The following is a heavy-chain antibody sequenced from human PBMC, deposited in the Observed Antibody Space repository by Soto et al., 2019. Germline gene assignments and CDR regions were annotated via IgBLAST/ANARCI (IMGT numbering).Heavy chain of an antibody. V-gene: IGHV4-39*01. D-gene: IGHD6-13*01. CDR1: GGSISSSNYY. J-gene: IGHJ4*02. Sequence: PSETLSLTCTVSGGSISSSNYYWGWIRQPPGKGLEWIGSIFYSGSTYYNPSLKSRVTISVDTSKNQFSLKLSSVTAADTAVYYCARSYSSSWYWVFDYWGQGTLVTGSS. CDR3: ARSYSSSWYWVFDY. CDR2: IFYSGST.